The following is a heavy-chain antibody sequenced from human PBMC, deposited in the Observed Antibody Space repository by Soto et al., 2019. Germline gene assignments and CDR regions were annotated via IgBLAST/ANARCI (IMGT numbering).Heavy chain of an antibody. CDR1: GGSISSYY. D-gene: IGHD3-10*01. CDR2: IYYSGST. V-gene: IGHV4-59*01. J-gene: IGHJ4*02. CDR3: ARSYYYGSGSYYRTYYFDY. Sequence: SETLSLSCTVPGGSISSYYWSWIRQPPGKGLEWIGYIYYSGSTNYNPSLKSRVTISVDTSKNQFSLKLSSVTAADTAVYYCARSYYYGSGSYYRTYYFDYWGQGTLVT.